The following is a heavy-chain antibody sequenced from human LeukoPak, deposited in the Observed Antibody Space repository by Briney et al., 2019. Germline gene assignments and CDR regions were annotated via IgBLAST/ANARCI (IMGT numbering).Heavy chain of an antibody. CDR1: GGSISYYY. V-gene: IGHV4-59*01. CDR3: ARVSCSSTSCPRRDALDV. Sequence: SETLSLTCTVSGGSISYYYWSWIRQPPGKGLEWIGYIYYSGSTNYNPSLKSRVTISVDTSKNQFSLNLTSVTTADTAVYYCARVSCSSTSCPRRDALDVWGPGTMVTVSS. CDR2: IYYSGST. J-gene: IGHJ3*01. D-gene: IGHD2-2*01.